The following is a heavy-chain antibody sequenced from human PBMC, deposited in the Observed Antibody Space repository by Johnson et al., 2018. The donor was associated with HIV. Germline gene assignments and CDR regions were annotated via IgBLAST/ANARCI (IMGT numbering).Heavy chain of an antibody. CDR1: GFTVNSNY. CDR2: IYSGGRT. D-gene: IGHD6-13*01. J-gene: IGHJ3*02. V-gene: IGHV3-66*01. CDR3: AKDRSSSWYDGGFDI. Sequence: VLLVESGGGLVKPGGSLRLSCAASGFTVNSNYINWVRQAPGKGLECVSGIYSGGRTYYADSVKGRFTISRDNSKNTLYLQMNSLRAEDTAVYYCAKDRSSSWYDGGFDIWGQGTMVTVSS.